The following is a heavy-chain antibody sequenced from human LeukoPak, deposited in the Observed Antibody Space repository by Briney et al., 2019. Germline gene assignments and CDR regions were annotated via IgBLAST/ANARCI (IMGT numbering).Heavy chain of an antibody. J-gene: IGHJ6*03. D-gene: IGHD6-19*01. CDR2: ISGSGGST. CDR1: GFTFSSYA. CDR3: AKKAVAGYYYYYMDV. V-gene: IGHV3-23*01. Sequence: GGSLRLSCAVSGFTFSSYAMSWVRQAPGKGLEWVSLISGSGGSTYYADSVKGRFTISRDNSKNTLYLQMHSLRPEDTSVYYCAKKAVAGYYYYYMDVWGKGTTVTVSS.